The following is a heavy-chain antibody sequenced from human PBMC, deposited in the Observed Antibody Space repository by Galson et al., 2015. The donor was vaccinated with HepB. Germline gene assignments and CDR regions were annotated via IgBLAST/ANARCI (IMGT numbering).Heavy chain of an antibody. V-gene: IGHV4-59*02. J-gene: IGHJ4*02. Sequence: QVQLQESGPGLVKPSETLSLTCTVSGDSVSSYYWSWIRQPPGKGLDWIGYVYNSGKTQYNPSLKSRVTMSVDTSKNQISLKVTSVTAADTAVYYYARQSYSSANDYWGQGILVTVSS. CDR2: VYNSGKT. D-gene: IGHD6-19*01. CDR1: GDSVSSYY. CDR3: ARQSYSSANDY.